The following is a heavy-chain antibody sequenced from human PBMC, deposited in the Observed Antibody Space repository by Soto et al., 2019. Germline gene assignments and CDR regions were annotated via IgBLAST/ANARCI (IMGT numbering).Heavy chain of an antibody. CDR3: ATQAMTTLPNSWFDP. D-gene: IGHD4-4*01. J-gene: IGHJ5*02. Sequence: KTSETLSLTCTVSGGSVSSGSYYWSWIRQPPGKGLEWIGYIYYSGSTNYNPSLKSRVTISVDTSKNQFSLKLSSVASDTAIYYCATQAMTTLPNSWFDPWGQGTLVTVSS. CDR2: IYYSGST. V-gene: IGHV4-61*01. CDR1: GGSVSSGSYY.